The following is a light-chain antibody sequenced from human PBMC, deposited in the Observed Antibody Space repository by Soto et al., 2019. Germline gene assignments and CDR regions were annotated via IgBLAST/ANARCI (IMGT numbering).Light chain of an antibody. CDR3: SSFAGYNNYV. Sequence: LTKPPSAYGLLCEGCCISCTGTSSDVGSYDYVSWYQQHPGKAPKLMIYEVSKRPSGVPDRFSGSKSGNTASLTVSGLQAEDEADNYCSSFAGYNNYVFGTGTKAT. J-gene: IGLJ1*01. CDR1: SSDVGSYDY. CDR2: EVS. V-gene: IGLV2-8*01.